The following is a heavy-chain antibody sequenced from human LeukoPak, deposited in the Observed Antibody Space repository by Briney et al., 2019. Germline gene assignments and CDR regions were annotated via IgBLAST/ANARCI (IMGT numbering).Heavy chain of an antibody. CDR1: GFTFDDYA. J-gene: IGHJ6*02. CDR3: EFAYYGMDV. CDR2: ISWNSGSI. V-gene: IGHV3-9*01. Sequence: GGSLRLSCAASGFTFDDYAMHWVRQAPGKGLEWVSGISWNSGSIGYADSVKGRFTISRDNTKNTLYLQMNSLRAEDTAVYYCEFAYYGMDVWGQGTTVTVSS.